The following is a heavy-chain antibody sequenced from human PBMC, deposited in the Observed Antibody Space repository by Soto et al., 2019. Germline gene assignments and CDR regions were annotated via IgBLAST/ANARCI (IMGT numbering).Heavy chain of an antibody. CDR3: AKEIAASATLWLDP. V-gene: IGHV3-23*01. CDR2: ITSTGDT. D-gene: IGHD6-13*01. CDR1: GFTLNYYA. J-gene: IGHJ5*02. Sequence: EVQLLESGGGLVQPGGSLRLSCAASGFTLNYYAINWVRQAPGKGLEWVSAITSTGDTYYVDSVKGRFTISRDNSKNTLYLQMNSLRAEYTAVYYCAKEIAASATLWLDPWGQGTLVTVSS.